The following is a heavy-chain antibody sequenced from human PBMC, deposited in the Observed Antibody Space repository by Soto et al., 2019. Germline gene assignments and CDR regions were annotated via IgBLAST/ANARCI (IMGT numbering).Heavy chain of an antibody. J-gene: IGHJ3*02. CDR3: AKDQVIVVVSSAPDAFDI. D-gene: IGHD3-22*01. CDR1: GFTFSSYA. CDR2: ISGIFGST. V-gene: IGHV3-23*01. Sequence: GGSLRLSCAASGFTFSSYAMIWVRQAPVNGLEFVSAISGIFGSTYYADSVKGRFTISRYNSKNTLYLQMNSLRADYTALYYCAKDQVIVVVSSAPDAFDIWGQGTMVTVSS.